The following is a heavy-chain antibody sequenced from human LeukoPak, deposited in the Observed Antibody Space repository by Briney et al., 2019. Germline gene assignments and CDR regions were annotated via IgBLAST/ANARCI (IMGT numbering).Heavy chain of an antibody. Sequence: GESLKISCQGSGYSFTSYWIGWVRQLPGKGLEWMGIIYPGDSDTRYSPSFQGQVTISADKSISTAYLQWSSLKASDTAMYYCARADYDFWSGPFDYWGQGTLVTVSS. J-gene: IGHJ4*02. CDR3: ARADYDFWSGPFDY. CDR2: IYPGDSDT. CDR1: GYSFTSYW. D-gene: IGHD3-3*01. V-gene: IGHV5-51*01.